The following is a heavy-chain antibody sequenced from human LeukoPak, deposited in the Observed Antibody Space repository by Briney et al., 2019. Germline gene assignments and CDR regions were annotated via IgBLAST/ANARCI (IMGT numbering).Heavy chain of an antibody. V-gene: IGHV3-23*01. D-gene: IGHD5-18*01. CDR2: ISGSGGST. J-gene: IGHJ4*02. CDR3: AKVLATAMENPTDY. CDR1: GFTFSSYA. Sequence: GGSLRLSCAASGFTFSSYAMSWVRQAPGKGLEGVAAISGSGGSTYYADSVKGRFTISRDNSKNTLYLQMNSLRAEDTAVYYCAKVLATAMENPTDYWGQGTLVTVSS.